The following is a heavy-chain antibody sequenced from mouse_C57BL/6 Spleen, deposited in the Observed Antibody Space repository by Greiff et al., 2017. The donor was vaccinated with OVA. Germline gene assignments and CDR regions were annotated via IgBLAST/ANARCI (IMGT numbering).Heavy chain of an antibody. J-gene: IGHJ2*01. D-gene: IGHD1-1*01. CDR3: ARRGVLLHNGSSYDY. Sequence: EVQVEESGGGLVQPGGSMKLSCAASGFTFSDAWMDWVRQSPEQGLEWVAEIRHKANNHASSSAVSVKGRFTISRDDSKSRVYVQMNSGRAEDTGSYYCARRGVLLHNGSSYDYWGQGTTLTVSS. CDR2: IRHKANNHAS. CDR1: GFTFSDAW. V-gene: IGHV6-6*01.